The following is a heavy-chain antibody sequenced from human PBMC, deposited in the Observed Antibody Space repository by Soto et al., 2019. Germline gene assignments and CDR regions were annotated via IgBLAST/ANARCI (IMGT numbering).Heavy chain of an antibody. D-gene: IGHD3-16*02. CDR2: INHSGST. CDR1: GGSFSGYY. J-gene: IGHJ6*02. CDR3: ARGGYDYVWGRYRYLDYYYGMDV. Sequence: SETLSLTCAVYGGSFSGYYWSWIRQPPGKGLEWIGEINHSGSTNYNPSLKSRVTISVDTSKNQFSLKLSSVTAADTAVYYCARGGYDYVWGRYRYLDYYYGMDVWGQGTTVTVSS. V-gene: IGHV4-34*01.